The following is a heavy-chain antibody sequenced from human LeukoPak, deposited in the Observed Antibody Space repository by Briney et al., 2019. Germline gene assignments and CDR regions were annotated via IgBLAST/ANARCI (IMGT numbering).Heavy chain of an antibody. Sequence: GGSLRLSCAATGFTFADYAMHWVRQTPGKVLEWVSGISWNSGNIDYADSVKGRFTISRDNAKNSLYLQMNSLRAEDTAVYYCAKDATAVVGTVYMDVWGKGTTVTISS. CDR1: GFTFADYA. D-gene: IGHD6-13*01. J-gene: IGHJ6*03. CDR3: AKDATAVVGTVYMDV. V-gene: IGHV3-9*01. CDR2: ISWNSGNI.